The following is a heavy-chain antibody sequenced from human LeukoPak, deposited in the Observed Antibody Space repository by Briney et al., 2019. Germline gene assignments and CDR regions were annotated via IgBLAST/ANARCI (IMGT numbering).Heavy chain of an antibody. Sequence: SETLSLTCTVSGGSISSGDYYWSWIRQPPGKGLEWIGYIYYSGSTYYNPSLKGRVTISVDTSKNQFSLKLSSVTAADTAVYYCASTPYYDFWSGYYYGMDVWGQGTTVTVSS. V-gene: IGHV4-30-4*01. J-gene: IGHJ6*02. CDR1: GGSISSGDYY. CDR2: IYYSGST. CDR3: ASTPYYDFWSGYYYGMDV. D-gene: IGHD3-3*01.